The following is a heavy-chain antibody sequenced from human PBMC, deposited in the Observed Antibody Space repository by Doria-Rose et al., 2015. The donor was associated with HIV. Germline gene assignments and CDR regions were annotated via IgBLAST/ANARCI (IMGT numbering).Heavy chain of an antibody. Sequence: QVQLQQWGAGLVKPSETLSLTCAVFGGSLSGYYWSWIRQPPGKGLEWIGVIHHSGSTNYKTILKSRVTISVDTSKNLFSLKLSSVTAADTAVYYCARGLLRGGWNDVDYYYGMDVWGQGTTVTVSS. V-gene: IGHV4-34*01. CDR3: ARGLLRGGWNDVDYYYGMDV. D-gene: IGHD1-1*01. CDR1: GGSLSGYY. J-gene: IGHJ6*02. CDR2: IHHSGST.